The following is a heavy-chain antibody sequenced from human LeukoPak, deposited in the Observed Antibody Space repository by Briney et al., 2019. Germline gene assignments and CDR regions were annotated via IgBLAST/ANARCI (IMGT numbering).Heavy chain of an antibody. CDR1: GFTFSSYS. Sequence: PGGSLRLSCAASGFTFSSYSMNWVRRAPGKGLEWISYISRGGNTIYYAESVKGRFTISRDNAESSLYLHMNNLRVEDTALYFCATSGTYACFDCWGQGTLVTVSS. J-gene: IGHJ4*02. CDR2: ISRGGNTI. V-gene: IGHV3-48*01. D-gene: IGHD1-26*01. CDR3: ATSGTYACFDC.